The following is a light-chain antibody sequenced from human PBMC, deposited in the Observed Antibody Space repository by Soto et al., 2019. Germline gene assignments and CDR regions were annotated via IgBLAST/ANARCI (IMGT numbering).Light chain of an antibody. Sequence: QSALTQPASVSGSPGQSITISCTGTSSDVGGYNYVSWYQQHPGKAPKLMIYDVSNRPSGVSIRFSGSKSGNTASLTISGLQAEDEGDYYCSSYTSSSTLDVFGTGTKLTVL. CDR2: DVS. J-gene: IGLJ1*01. CDR1: SSDVGGYNY. V-gene: IGLV2-14*01. CDR3: SSYTSSSTLDV.